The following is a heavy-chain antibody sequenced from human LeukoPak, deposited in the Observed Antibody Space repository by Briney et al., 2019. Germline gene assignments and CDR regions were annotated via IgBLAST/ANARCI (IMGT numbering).Heavy chain of an antibody. J-gene: IGHJ4*02. CDR1: GGSISSYY. Sequence: SETLSLTCTVSGGSISSYYWSWIRQPPGKGLEWIGYIYYSGSTNYNPSLKSRVTISVDTSKNQFSLKLSSVTAADTAVYYCARARYCSSTSCYPTPYYFDYWAREPWSPSPQ. CDR3: ARARYCSSTSCYPTPYYFDY. CDR2: IYYSGST. V-gene: IGHV4-59*01. D-gene: IGHD2-2*01.